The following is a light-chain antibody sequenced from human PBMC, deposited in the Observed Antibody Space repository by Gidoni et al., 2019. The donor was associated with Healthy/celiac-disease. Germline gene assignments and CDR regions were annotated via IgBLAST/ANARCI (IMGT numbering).Light chain of an antibody. CDR1: SSDVGGYNY. CDR3: SSYTSSSTLVV. CDR2: EVS. V-gene: IGLV2-14*01. Sequence: QSALTQPASVSASPGQSITISCTGTSSDVGGYNYVSWYQQHPGKAPKLMIYEVSNRPAGVSNRFSGSKSGNTASLTTSGLQAEDEADYYCSSYTSSSTLVVFGGGTKLTVL. J-gene: IGLJ2*01.